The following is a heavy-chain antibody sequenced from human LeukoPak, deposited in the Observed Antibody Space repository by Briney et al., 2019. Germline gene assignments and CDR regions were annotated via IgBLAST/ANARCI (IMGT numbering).Heavy chain of an antibody. CDR2: INPNSGGT. V-gene: IGHV1-2*02. CDR3: ARAYSSSWYSYYGMDV. J-gene: IGHJ6*02. CDR1: GYTFTGYY. D-gene: IGHD6-13*01. Sequence: ASVKVSCKASGYTFTGYYMHWVRQAPGQGLEWMGWINPNSGGTNYAQKFQGRVTMTRDTSISTAYMELSRLRSDDTAMYYCARAYSSSWYSYYGMDVWGQGTTVTVSS.